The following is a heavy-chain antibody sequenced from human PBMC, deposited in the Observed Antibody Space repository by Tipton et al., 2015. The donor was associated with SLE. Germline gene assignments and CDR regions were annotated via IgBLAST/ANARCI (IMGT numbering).Heavy chain of an antibody. CDR1: GGSIGSYY. D-gene: IGHD3-22*01. J-gene: IGHJ3*02. CDR2: IYTSGST. Sequence: LRLSCTVSGGSIGSYYWSWIRQPAGKGLEWIGRIYTSGSTNYNPSLKSRVTMSVDTSKNQFSLKLSSVTAADTAVYYCARSGGNYYDSSGYYVDAFDIWGQGTMVTVSS. V-gene: IGHV4-4*07. CDR3: ARSGGNYYDSSGYYVDAFDI.